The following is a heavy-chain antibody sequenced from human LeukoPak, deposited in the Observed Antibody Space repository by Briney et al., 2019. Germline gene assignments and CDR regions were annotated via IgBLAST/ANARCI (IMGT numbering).Heavy chain of an antibody. J-gene: IGHJ4*02. CDR1: GYTLTSYG. CDR2: ISAYNGNT. CDR3: ARGGCSSTSCYWIDY. V-gene: IGHV1-18*01. Sequence: ASVKVSCKASGYTLTSYGISWVRQAPGQGLEWMGWISAYNGNTNYAQKLQGRVTMTTDTSTSTAYMELRSLRSDDTAVYYCARGGCSSTSCYWIDYWGQGTLVTVSS. D-gene: IGHD2-2*01.